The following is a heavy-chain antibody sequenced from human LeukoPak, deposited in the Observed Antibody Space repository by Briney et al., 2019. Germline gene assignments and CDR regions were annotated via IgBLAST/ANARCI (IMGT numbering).Heavy chain of an antibody. CDR1: GGTFSSYA. CDR3: ARESSSENYCYYYMDV. D-gene: IGHD6-6*01. CDR2: IIPIFGTA. V-gene: IGHV1-69*05. Sequence: SVKVSCKASGGTFSSYAISWVRQAPGQGLEWMGGIIPIFGTANYAQKFQGRVTITTDESTSTAYMELSSLRSEDTAVYYCARESSSENYCYYYMDVWGKGTTVTVSS. J-gene: IGHJ6*03.